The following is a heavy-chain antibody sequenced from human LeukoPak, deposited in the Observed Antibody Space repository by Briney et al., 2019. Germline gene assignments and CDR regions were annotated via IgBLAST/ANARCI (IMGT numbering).Heavy chain of an antibody. Sequence: ASVKVSCKASGYTFTSYYIHWVQQAPGQGLEWMGIIDPSGGSTSYAQKFQGRVTMTRDTSTSTVYMELSSLRSEDTAVYYCARGVITIFGDKYYFDYWGQGTLVTVSS. CDR1: GYTFTSYY. CDR2: IDPSGGST. V-gene: IGHV1-46*01. J-gene: IGHJ4*02. D-gene: IGHD3-3*01. CDR3: ARGVITIFGDKYYFDY.